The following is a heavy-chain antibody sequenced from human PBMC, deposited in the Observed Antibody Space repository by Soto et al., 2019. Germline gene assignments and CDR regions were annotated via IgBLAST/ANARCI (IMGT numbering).Heavy chain of an antibody. CDR3: ARAEMATKNSDV. V-gene: IGHV4-30-4*01. J-gene: IGHJ6*02. CDR2: IYYSGST. CDR1: GGSISSVDYY. Sequence: QVRLQESGPGLVKPSQTLSLTCTVSGGSISSVDYYWSWIRQPPGKGLEWIGYIYYSGSTYYNPSLKSRVTISIDTSNNQFSLKLSSVTAADTAVYYCARAEMATKNSDVWGQGTTVTVSS. D-gene: IGHD5-12*01.